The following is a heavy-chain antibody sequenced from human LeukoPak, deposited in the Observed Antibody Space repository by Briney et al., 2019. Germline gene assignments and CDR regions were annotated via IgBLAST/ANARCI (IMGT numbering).Heavy chain of an antibody. Sequence: PSETLSLTCAVSGGSISSGGYSWSWIRQPPGKGLEWIGEINHSGSTNYNPSLKSRVTISVDTSKNQFSLKLSSVTAADTAVYYCARAPQFPTGYSRYRPSPSQYYFDYWGQGTLVTVSS. CDR3: ARAPQFPTGYSRYRPSPSQYYFDY. J-gene: IGHJ4*02. CDR1: GGSISSGGYS. CDR2: INHSGST. V-gene: IGHV4-34*01. D-gene: IGHD6-13*01.